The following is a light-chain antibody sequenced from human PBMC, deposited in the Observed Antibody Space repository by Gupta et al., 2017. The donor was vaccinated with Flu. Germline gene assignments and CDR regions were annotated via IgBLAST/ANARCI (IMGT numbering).Light chain of an antibody. CDR2: EVT. CDR1: SSDVGGYNF. Sequence: QSALTQPASVSGSPGQSITISCTGLSSDVGGYNFVSWYQQHPGKAPKLMIYEVTKRPSGVSNRFSGSKSGNTASLTISGLQAEDEADYYCCSYAGGMTSVFGTGTKVTVL. J-gene: IGLJ1*01. V-gene: IGLV2-23*02. CDR3: CSYAGGMTSV.